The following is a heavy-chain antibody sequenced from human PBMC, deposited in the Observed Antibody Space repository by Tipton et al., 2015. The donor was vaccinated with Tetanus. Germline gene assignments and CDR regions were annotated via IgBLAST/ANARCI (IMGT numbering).Heavy chain of an antibody. CDR1: GYTFTSFY. J-gene: IGHJ4*02. CDR2: INPSGGDA. CDR3: ARDRGSYDWGDFDN. D-gene: IGHD3-16*01. V-gene: IGHV1-46*01. Sequence: QLVQSGAEVKMPGASVRVSCKASGYTFTSFYLHWVRQAPGQGLECMGIINPSGGDARYAQKFQGRITIIRDTSTTTVYMELSSLRSEDTAVYYCARDRGSYDWGDFDNWGQGTLVTVSS.